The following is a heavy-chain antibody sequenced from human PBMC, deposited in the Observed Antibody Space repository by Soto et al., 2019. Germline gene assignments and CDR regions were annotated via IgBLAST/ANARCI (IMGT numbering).Heavy chain of an antibody. CDR1: GFTFSSYA. CDR2: ISGSGGST. J-gene: IGHJ4*02. V-gene: IGHV3-23*01. CDR3: AKDYSHSYYYDSSGCLDY. Sequence: LSCAASGFTFSSYAMSWVRQAPGKGLEWVSAISGSGGSTYYADSVKGRFTISRDNSKNTLYLQMNSLRAEDTAVYYCAKDYSHSYYYDSSGCLDYWGQGTLVTVSS. D-gene: IGHD3-22*01.